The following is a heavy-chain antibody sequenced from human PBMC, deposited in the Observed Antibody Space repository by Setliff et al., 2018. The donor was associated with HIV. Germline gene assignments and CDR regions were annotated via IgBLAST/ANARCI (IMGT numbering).Heavy chain of an antibody. CDR3: ASAGAWQRNALDI. CDR1: GYSFTNHY. Sequence: SVKVSCKPSGYSFTNHYMHWVRQAPGQGLEWMGVINPTGGSARNTQKFQGRVAMTRDTSTSTVYMELSSLRSEDTAVYYCASAGAWQRNALDIWGQGTMVTVSS. D-gene: IGHD5-12*01. V-gene: IGHV1-46*01. CDR2: INPTGGSA. J-gene: IGHJ3*02.